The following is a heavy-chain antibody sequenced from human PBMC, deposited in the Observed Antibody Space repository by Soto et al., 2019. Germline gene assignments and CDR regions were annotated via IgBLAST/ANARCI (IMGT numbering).Heavy chain of an antibody. CDR1: GFTLSTCS. Sequence: EVQLVESGGGLVKPGGSLRLSCAASGFTLSTCSMNWVRQAPGKGLEWVSSISSSSSNIYYADSVKGRFTNSRDNARNSQDLQVNSLKADDTAVYYCSRDNGYDAATLDNWGQGTLVTVSS. CDR2: ISSSSSNI. V-gene: IGHV3-21*02. D-gene: IGHD5-12*01. CDR3: SRDNGYDAATLDN. J-gene: IGHJ4*02.